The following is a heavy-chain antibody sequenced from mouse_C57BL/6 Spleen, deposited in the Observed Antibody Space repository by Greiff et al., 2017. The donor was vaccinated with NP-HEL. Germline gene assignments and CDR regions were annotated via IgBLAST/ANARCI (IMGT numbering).Heavy chain of an antibody. J-gene: IGHJ4*01. D-gene: IGHD4-1*01. CDR1: GYAFSSYW. Sequence: VQLQQSGAELVKPGASVKISCKASGYAFSSYWMNWVKQRPGKGLEWIGQIYPGDGDTNYNGKFKGKATLTADKSSSTAYMQLSSLTSEDSAVYFCARNWDGGAMDYWGQGTSVTVSS. CDR3: ARNWDGGAMDY. V-gene: IGHV1-80*01. CDR2: IYPGDGDT.